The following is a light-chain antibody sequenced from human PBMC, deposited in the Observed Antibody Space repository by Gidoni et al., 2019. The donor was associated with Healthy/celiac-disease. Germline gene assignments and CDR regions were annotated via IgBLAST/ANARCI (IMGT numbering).Light chain of an antibody. CDR1: QSISSY. CDR3: QQNYSTPLT. J-gene: IGKJ4*01. V-gene: IGKV1-39*01. CDR2: AAS. Sequence: DIQMTQSPSSLSASVGDRVTITCRASQSISSYLNWYQQKPGKAPKLLIYAASSLQSGVPSRFSGSGSGTDFTLTISSLQPDDFATYYCQQNYSTPLTFGGGTKVEIK.